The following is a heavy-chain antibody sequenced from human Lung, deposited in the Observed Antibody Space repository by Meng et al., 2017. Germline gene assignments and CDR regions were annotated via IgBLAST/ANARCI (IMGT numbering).Heavy chain of an antibody. CDR2: ISGSGGST. CDR3: VRRIEYSSSSGY. Sequence: EVHLSESGGGLVQPWGSPRLSCVASGFTFSSYAMTWVRQAPGKGMEWVSSISGSGGSTYYADSVRGRFTISRDNSKNTVYLQMNSLRAEDTAIYYCVRRIEYSSSSGYWGQGTLVTVSS. V-gene: IGHV3-23*01. D-gene: IGHD6-6*01. J-gene: IGHJ4*02. CDR1: GFTFSSYA.